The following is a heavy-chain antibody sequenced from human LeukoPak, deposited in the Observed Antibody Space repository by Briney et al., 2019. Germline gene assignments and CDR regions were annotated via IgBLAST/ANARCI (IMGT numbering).Heavy chain of an antibody. CDR3: ARDPGLYCSSTSCYGKSWFDP. CDR1: GFTFSSYA. CDR2: ISYDGSNK. Sequence: GGSLRLSCAASGFTFSSYAMHWVRQAPGKGLEWVAVISYDGSNKYYADSVKGRFTISRDNSKNTLYLQMNSPRAEDTAVYYCARDPGLYCSSTSCYGKSWFDPWGQGTLVTVSS. J-gene: IGHJ5*02. V-gene: IGHV3-30-3*01. D-gene: IGHD2-2*01.